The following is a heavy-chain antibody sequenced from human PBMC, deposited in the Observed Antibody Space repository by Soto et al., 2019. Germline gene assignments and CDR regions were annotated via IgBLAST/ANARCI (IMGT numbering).Heavy chain of an antibody. CDR1: GFTFSSYG. V-gene: IGHV3-30*18. CDR2: ISYDGSNK. CDR3: AKDLRGYSYGLVDY. Sequence: GGSLRLSCAACGFTFSSYGMHWVRQAPGKGLEWVAVISYDGSNKYYADSVKGRFTISRDNSKNTLYLQMNSLRAEDTAVYYCAKDLRGYSYGLVDYWGQGTLVTVSS. D-gene: IGHD5-18*01. J-gene: IGHJ4*02.